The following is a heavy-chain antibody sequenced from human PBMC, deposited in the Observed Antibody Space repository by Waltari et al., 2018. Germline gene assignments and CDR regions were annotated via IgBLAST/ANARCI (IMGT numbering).Heavy chain of an antibody. CDR3: ARGPYSSGWYFDY. J-gene: IGHJ4*02. CDR1: GFPFSSYS. D-gene: IGHD6-19*01. V-gene: IGHV3-48*01. CDR2: ISSSSSTI. Sequence: EVQLVESGGGLVQPGGSLRLSCAASGFPFSSYSMNWVRQAPGKGLEWVAYISSSSSTIYDADSVKGRLTISRDNAKNSLYLQMNSLRAEDTAVYYCARGPYSSGWYFDYWGQGTLVIVSS.